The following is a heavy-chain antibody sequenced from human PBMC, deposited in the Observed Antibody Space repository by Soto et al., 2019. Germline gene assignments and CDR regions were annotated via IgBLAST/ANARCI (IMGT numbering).Heavy chain of an antibody. CDR1: GFTFSDYY. CDR3: ARLGAYCSSTSCYMYYFDY. CDR2: ISSSGSTI. V-gene: IGHV3-11*01. J-gene: IGHJ4*02. Sequence: GGSLRLSCAASGFTFSDYYMSWIRQAPGKGLEWVSYISSSGSTIYYADSVKGRFTISRDNAKNSLYLQMNSLRAEDTAVYYCARLGAYCSSTSCYMYYFDYWGQGTLVTVSS. D-gene: IGHD2-2*02.